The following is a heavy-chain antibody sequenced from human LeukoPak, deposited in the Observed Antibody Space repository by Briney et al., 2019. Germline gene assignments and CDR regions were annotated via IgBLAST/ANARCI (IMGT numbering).Heavy chain of an antibody. Sequence: SQTLSLTCTVSGGSISSGDYYWSWIRQPPGKGLEWIEYIYYSGSTYYNPSLKSRVTISVDTSKNQFSLKLSSVTAADTVVYYCARALVPAATSGGFDYWGQGTLVTVSS. CDR2: IYYSGST. D-gene: IGHD2-2*01. CDR1: GGSISSGDYY. J-gene: IGHJ4*02. V-gene: IGHV4-30-4*01. CDR3: ARALVPAATSGGFDY.